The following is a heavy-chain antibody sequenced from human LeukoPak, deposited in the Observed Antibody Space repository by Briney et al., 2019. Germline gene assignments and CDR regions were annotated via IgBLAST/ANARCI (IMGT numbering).Heavy chain of an antibody. CDR3: AKEYTGTFSPFPSYFDN. J-gene: IGHJ4*02. CDR2: ISGSGFTI. Sequence: GGSLRLSCAVSGLTLINYSINSVRQAPGKGLEWISYISGSGFTIHYADSVKGRFTISRDNAKTPLTLQMNSWRAEETAVYYCAKEYTGTFSPFPSYFDNCGEGTLVTVSS. V-gene: IGHV3-48*01. D-gene: IGHD1-26*01. CDR1: GLTLINYS.